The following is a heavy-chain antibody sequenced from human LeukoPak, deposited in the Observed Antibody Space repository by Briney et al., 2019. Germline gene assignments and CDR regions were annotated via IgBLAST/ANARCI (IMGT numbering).Heavy chain of an antibody. CDR3: ARTTTVFAVDY. V-gene: IGHV4-34*01. CDR1: GGSFSGYY. Sequence: PSETLSLTCAVYGGSFSGYYWSWIRQPPGKGLEWIGEINHSGSTNYNPSLKSRVTISVDTSKNQFSLKLSSVTAADTAVHYCARTTTVFAVDYWGQGTLVTVSS. D-gene: IGHD1-1*01. CDR2: INHSGST. J-gene: IGHJ4*02.